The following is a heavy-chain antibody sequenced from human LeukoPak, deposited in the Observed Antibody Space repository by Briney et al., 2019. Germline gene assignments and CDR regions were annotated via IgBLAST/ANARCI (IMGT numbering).Heavy chain of an antibody. CDR2: IIPIFGTA. V-gene: IGHV1-69*05. Sequence: SVKVSCKASGGTFSSYAISWVRQAPGQGLEWMGGIIPIFGTANYAQKFQGRVTITTDRSTNKAYMELNSQRSEDTAVYYCASTSPRGDSSGYYYVDWGQGTLVTVSS. D-gene: IGHD3-22*01. CDR1: GGTFSSYA. J-gene: IGHJ4*02. CDR3: ASTSPRGDSSGYYYVD.